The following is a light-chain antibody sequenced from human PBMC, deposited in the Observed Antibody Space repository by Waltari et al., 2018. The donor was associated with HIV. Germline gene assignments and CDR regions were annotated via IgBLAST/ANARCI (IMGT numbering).Light chain of an antibody. CDR1: SGHSSYA. Sequence: AYLGASVKLTCTLSSGHSSYAIAWLQQQPEKAPRYLMKLNSDGSHSRGDGIPDRFSGSSSGAERYLTISSLQSEDEADYYCQTWDTVIQMFGGGTKLTVL. J-gene: IGLJ3*02. CDR2: LNSDGSH. V-gene: IGLV4-69*01. CDR3: QTWDTVIQM.